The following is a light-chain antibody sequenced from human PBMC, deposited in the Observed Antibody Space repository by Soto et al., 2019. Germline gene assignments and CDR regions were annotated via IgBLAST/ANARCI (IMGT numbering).Light chain of an antibody. J-gene: IGKJ3*01. V-gene: IGKV3-20*01. CDR1: QSVASSY. CDR3: QQYGSSPGFT. CDR2: GAS. Sequence: EIVLTQSPGTLSXSPGERATLSCRASQSVASSYLAWYQQKPGQAPRLLIYGASSRATGIPDRFSGSGSGTDFTLTISRLEPEDFAVYYCQQYGSSPGFTFGPGTKVDIK.